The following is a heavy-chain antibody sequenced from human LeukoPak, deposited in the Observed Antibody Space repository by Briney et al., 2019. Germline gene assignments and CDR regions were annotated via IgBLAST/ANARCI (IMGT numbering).Heavy chain of an antibody. V-gene: IGHV4-59*01. CDR3: ARDRSAFDP. J-gene: IGHJ5*02. D-gene: IGHD1-26*01. CDR2: IYYSGST. CDR1: GGSISSYY. Sequence: SETLSLTCTVSGGSISSYYWSWIRQPPGKGLEWIGYIYYSGSTNYNPSLKSRVTISVDTSKNQFSLKLSSVTAADTAVYYCARDRSAFDPWGQGTLVTVSS.